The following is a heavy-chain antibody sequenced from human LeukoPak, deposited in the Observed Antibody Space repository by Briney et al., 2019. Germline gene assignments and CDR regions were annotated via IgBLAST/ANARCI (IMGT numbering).Heavy chain of an antibody. Sequence: SVKVSCKASGGTFSSYAISWVRQAPGQGLEWMGRIIPILGIANYARKFQGRVTITADKSTSTAYMELSSLRSEDTAVYYCASLSNSNKGAFDIWGQGTMVTVSS. J-gene: IGHJ3*02. V-gene: IGHV1-69*04. CDR2: IIPILGIA. CDR1: GGTFSSYA. D-gene: IGHD3-16*02. CDR3: ASLSNSNKGAFDI.